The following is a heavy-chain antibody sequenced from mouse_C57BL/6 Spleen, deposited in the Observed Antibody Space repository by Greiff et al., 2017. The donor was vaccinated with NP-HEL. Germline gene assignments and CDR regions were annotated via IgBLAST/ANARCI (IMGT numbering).Heavy chain of an antibody. CDR2: IYPRSGNT. CDR1: GYTFTSYG. Sequence: QVQLQQSGAELARPGASVKLSCKASGYTFTSYGISWVKQRTGQGLEWIGEIYPRSGNTYYNEKFKGKATLTADKSSSTAYMELRSLTSEDSAVYFCHYNGISHWYFGVWGTGTTVTVAS. D-gene: IGHD1-1*01. V-gene: IGHV1-81*01. J-gene: IGHJ1*03. CDR3: HYNGISHWYFGV.